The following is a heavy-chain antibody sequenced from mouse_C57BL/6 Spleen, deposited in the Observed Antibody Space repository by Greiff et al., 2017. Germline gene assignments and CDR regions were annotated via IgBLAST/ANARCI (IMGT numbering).Heavy chain of an antibody. CDR1: GFTFGDAW. CDR3: TGTYYGIPAWFAY. Sequence: EVKLVESGGGLVQPGGSMKLSCAASGFTFGDAWMDWVRQSPEKGLEWVAEIRNKANNHATYYAESVKGRFTISRDDSKSSVYLQMNSLRAEDTGIYYCTGTYYGIPAWFAYWGQGTLVTVSA. D-gene: IGHD1-1*01. J-gene: IGHJ3*01. V-gene: IGHV6-6*01. CDR2: IRNKANNHAT.